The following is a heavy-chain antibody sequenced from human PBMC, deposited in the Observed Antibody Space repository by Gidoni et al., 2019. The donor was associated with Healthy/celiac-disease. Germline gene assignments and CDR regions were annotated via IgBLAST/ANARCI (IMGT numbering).Heavy chain of an antibody. D-gene: IGHD1-1*01. CDR2: INWNGGST. CDR3: ARLQGTPPYYYGMDV. V-gene: IGHV3-20*04. CDR1: GFTFDDFG. J-gene: IGHJ6*02. Sequence: EVQLVESGGGVVRPVGSRRLSCAASGFTFDDFGMSWVGHAPGKGLGGVSGINWNGGSTGYADSVKGRFTISRDNAKNSLYLQMNSLRAEDTALYYCARLQGTPPYYYGMDVWGQGTTVTVSS.